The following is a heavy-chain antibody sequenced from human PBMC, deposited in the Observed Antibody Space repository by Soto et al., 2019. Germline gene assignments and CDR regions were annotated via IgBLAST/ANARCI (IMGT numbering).Heavy chain of an antibody. CDR3: ARVIAARPDYGMDV. Sequence: ASVKVSCKVSGYTFTNYGLSWVRQAPGQGLEWMGWVSPYNGNTKYAQKFQGRVTMTTDTSTSTPYMELRSLRPDDTAVYYRARVIAARPDYGMDVWGQGTTVTVSS. J-gene: IGHJ6*02. V-gene: IGHV1-18*01. D-gene: IGHD6-6*01. CDR1: GYTFTNYG. CDR2: VSPYNGNT.